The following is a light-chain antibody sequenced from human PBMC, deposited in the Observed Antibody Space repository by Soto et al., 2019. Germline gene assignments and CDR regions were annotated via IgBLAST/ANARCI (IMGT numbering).Light chain of an antibody. Sequence: EIVMTQSPATLSVSPGERATLSCRASQSVSSNLAWYQQKPGQAPWLLIYGASTRATGIPARFSGSGSGTEFTLTISSLQSEDFGVYYCQQYNNWPPVTFGGGTKVEIK. V-gene: IGKV3-15*01. CDR1: QSVSSN. CDR2: GAS. J-gene: IGKJ4*01. CDR3: QQYNNWPPVT.